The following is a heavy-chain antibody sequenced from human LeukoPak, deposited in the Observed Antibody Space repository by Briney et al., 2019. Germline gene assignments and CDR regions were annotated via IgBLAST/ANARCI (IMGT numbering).Heavy chain of an antibody. J-gene: IGHJ4*02. CDR1: VYTLTELS. CDR2: FDPEDGET. CDR3: AIYRYDILTGYHRYYFDY. V-gene: IGHV1-24*01. Sequence: GASVKVSCKVSVYTLTELSMHWVRQAPGKGLEWMGGFDPEDGETIYAQKFQGRVTMTEDTSTDTAYMELSRLRSEDTAVYYCAIYRYDILTGYHRYYFDYWGQGTLVTVSS. D-gene: IGHD3-9*01.